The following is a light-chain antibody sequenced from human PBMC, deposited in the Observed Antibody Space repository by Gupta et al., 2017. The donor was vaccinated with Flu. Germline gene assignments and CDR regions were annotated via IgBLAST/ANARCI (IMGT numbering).Light chain of an antibody. CDR2: AAS. CDR3: QQPCV. V-gene: IGKV1-9*01. CDR1: QGISSY. J-gene: IGKJ2*01. Sequence: DIQLTQSPSFLPASVGDRVTITCRASQGISSYLAWYQQKPGKAPKLLIYAASTLQSGVPSRLRGFGSGTEFTLTSSSLETEDCETDDRQQPCVFGQGTKVDIK.